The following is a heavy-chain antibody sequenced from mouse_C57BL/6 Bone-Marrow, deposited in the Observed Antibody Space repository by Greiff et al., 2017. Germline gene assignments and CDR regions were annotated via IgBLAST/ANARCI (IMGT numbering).Heavy chain of an antibody. J-gene: IGHJ1*03. CDR2: ISGGGGNT. D-gene: IGHD1-1*01. Sequence: EVKLVESGGGLVKPGGSLKLSCAASGFTFSSYTMSWVRQTPETRLEWVATISGGGGNTYYPDSVKGRFTISRDNAKNTLYLQMSSLRSEDTALYYCARHPHYYGSSYYWYFDVWGTGTTVTVSS. CDR1: GFTFSSYT. V-gene: IGHV5-9*01. CDR3: ARHPHYYGSSYYWYFDV.